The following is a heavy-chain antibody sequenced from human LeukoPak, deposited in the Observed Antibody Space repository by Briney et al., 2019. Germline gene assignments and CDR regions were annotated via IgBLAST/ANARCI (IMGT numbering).Heavy chain of an antibody. J-gene: IGHJ4*02. CDR3: ARGTGTTAYFDY. V-gene: IGHV3-11*06. Sequence: GGSLRLSCAASGFTFSDYYMSWIRQAPGKGLEWVSYISSSSSYTKYADSVKGRFTISRDNAKNSLYLQVNSLRAEDTAVYYCARGTGTTAYFDYWGQGTWSPSPQ. CDR1: GFTFSDYY. CDR2: ISSSSSYT. D-gene: IGHD1-1*01.